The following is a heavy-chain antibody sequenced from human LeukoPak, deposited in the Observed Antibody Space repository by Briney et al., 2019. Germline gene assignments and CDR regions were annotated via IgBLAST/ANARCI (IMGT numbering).Heavy chain of an antibody. V-gene: IGHV4-59*12. Sequence: SETLSLTCTVSGGSISSYYWSWIRQHPGKGLEWIGYIYYSGSTNYNPSLKSRVTISVDTSKNQFSLKLRSVTAADTAVYYCAREAPPTLRYSGYGRDYWGQGTLVAVSS. CDR3: AREAPPTLRYSGYGRDY. CDR1: GGSISSYY. D-gene: IGHD5-12*01. J-gene: IGHJ4*02. CDR2: IYYSGST.